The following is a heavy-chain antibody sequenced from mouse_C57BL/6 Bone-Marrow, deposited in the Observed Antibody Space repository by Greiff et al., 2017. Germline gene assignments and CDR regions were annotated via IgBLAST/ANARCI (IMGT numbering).Heavy chain of an antibody. Sequence: EVKLMESGGGLVQPKGSLKLSCAASGFSFNTYAMNWVRQAPGKGLEWVARIRSKSNNYATYYADSVKDRFTISRDDSESMLYLQMNNLKTEDTAMYYCVRHDTTGAMDYWGQGTSVTVSS. CDR1: GFSFNTYA. D-gene: IGHD1-1*01. CDR3: VRHDTTGAMDY. J-gene: IGHJ4*01. V-gene: IGHV10-1*01. CDR2: IRSKSNNYAT.